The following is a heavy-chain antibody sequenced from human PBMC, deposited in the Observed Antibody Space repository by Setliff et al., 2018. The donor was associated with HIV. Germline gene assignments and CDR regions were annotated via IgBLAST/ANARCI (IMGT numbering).Heavy chain of an antibody. J-gene: IGHJ5*02. CDR2: TYPGDSDT. V-gene: IGHV5-51*01. Sequence: GESLKISCKGSGYNFYTYWIGWVRQMPGKGLEWMGITYPGDSDTRYSPSFQGQVTISADKSITTAYLQWSSLKASDTAMYYCARADSGDYSAFDLWGQGTLVTVSS. D-gene: IGHD1-26*01. CDR1: GYNFYTYW. CDR3: ARADSGDYSAFDL.